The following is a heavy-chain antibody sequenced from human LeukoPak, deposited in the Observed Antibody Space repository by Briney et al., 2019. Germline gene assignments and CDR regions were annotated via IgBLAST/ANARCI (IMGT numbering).Heavy chain of an antibody. D-gene: IGHD1-14*01. J-gene: IGHJ6*03. CDR3: ARDGFYYHYYMDV. Sequence: PSETLSLTCTVSGGSISSGDYYWSWIRQPPGKGLEWIGSISYSGATYYNPSLKSRVSMSVHTSKNQFSLKLSSVTAADTAVYYCARDGFYYHYYMDVWGEGTTATVSS. CDR1: GGSISSGDYY. CDR2: ISYSGAT. V-gene: IGHV4-39*07.